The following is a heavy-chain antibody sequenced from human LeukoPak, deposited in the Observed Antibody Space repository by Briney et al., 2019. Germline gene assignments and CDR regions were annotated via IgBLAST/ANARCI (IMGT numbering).Heavy chain of an antibody. V-gene: IGHV1-69*13. CDR1: GGTFSNYV. CDR3: ARDDMGSTGGEVFDI. J-gene: IGHJ3*02. D-gene: IGHD3-16*01. Sequence: GASVKVSCKASGGTFSNYVISWVRQAPGQGLEWMGGIIPVFGTREYAQRFQDRVAITADEATSTVHMELSGLKFGDTAVYYCARDDMGSTGGEVFDIWGQGTMVAVSS. CDR2: IIPVFGTR.